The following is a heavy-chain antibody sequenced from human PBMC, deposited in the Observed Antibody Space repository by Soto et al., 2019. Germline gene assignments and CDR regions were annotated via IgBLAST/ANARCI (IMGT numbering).Heavy chain of an antibody. J-gene: IGHJ1*01. D-gene: IGHD3-22*01. CDR2: ISGSGGST. V-gene: IGHV3-23*01. Sequence: PGGSLRLSCAASGFTFSSYAMIWVRQATGKGLEWVSAISGSGGSTYYADSVKGRFTISRDNSKNTLYLQMNSLRAEDTAVYYCARDRVESGYPEYFQHWGQGTLVTVSS. CDR1: GFTFSSYA. CDR3: ARDRVESGYPEYFQH.